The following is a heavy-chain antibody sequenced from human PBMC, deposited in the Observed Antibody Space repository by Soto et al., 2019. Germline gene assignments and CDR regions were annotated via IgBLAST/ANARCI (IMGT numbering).Heavy chain of an antibody. CDR1: GGSISSSSYY. V-gene: IGHV4-39*01. D-gene: IGHD5-12*01. CDR2: IYYSGST. Sequence: SETLSLTCTVSGGSISSSSYYWGWIRQPPGKGLEWIGSIYYSGSTYYNPSLKSRVTISVDTSKNQFSLKLSSVTAADTAVYYCARSYSGYVSDAFDIWGQGTMVTVSS. CDR3: ARSYSGYVSDAFDI. J-gene: IGHJ3*02.